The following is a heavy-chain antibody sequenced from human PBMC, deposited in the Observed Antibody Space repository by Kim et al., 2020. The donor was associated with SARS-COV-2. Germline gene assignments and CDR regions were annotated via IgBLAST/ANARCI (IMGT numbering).Heavy chain of an antibody. CDR1: GFTFGDYA. J-gene: IGHJ4*02. Sequence: GGSLRLSCAASGFTFGDYAMHWVRQAPGKGPEWVSGISWNSGSIGYADSVKGRFTISRDNAKNSLYLQMNSLRAEDTALYYCAKDHKLRFLEWLSFGGYFDYWGQGTLVTVSS. D-gene: IGHD3-3*01. CDR3: AKDHKLRFLEWLSFGGYFDY. CDR2: ISWNSGSI. V-gene: IGHV3-9*01.